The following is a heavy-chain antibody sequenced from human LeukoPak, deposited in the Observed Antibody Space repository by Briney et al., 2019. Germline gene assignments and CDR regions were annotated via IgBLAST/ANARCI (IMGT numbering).Heavy chain of an antibody. CDR1: GFTFSNAW. J-gene: IGHJ3*02. CDR3: TTDRLLLWFGESPAFDI. V-gene: IGHV3-15*01. D-gene: IGHD3-10*01. CDR2: IKSKTDGGTT. Sequence: GGSLRLSCAASGFTFSNAWMSWVRQAPGKGLEWVGRIKSKTDGGTTDYAAPVKGRFTISRDDSKNTLYLQMNSLKTEHTAVYHCTTDRLLLWFGESPAFDIWGQGTMVTVSS.